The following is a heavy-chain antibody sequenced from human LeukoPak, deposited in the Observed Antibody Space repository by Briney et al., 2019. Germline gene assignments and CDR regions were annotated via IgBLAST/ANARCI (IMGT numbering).Heavy chain of an antibody. D-gene: IGHD3-10*01. CDR3: ARRGYYGSGSYYNQYYFDY. CDR1: GYSISSGHY. Sequence: KASETLSLTCAVSGYSISSGHYWGWIRQPPGMGLERIGCIYQSGGTYYNPALKSRVTISVDASKNQFSLNLSSVTAADTAVYYCARRGYYGSGSYYNQYYFDYWGQGTLVTVSS. V-gene: IGHV4-38-2*01. J-gene: IGHJ4*02. CDR2: IYQSGGT.